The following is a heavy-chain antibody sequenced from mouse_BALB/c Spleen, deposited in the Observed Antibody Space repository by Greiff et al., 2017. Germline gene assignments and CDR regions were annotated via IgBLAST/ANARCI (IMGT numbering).Heavy chain of an antibody. V-gene: IGHV2-9*02. J-gene: IGHJ3*01. Sequence: QVHVKQSGPGLVAPSQSLSITCTVSGFSLTSYGVHWVRQPPGKGLEWLGVIWAGGSTNYNSALMSRLSISKDNSKSQVFLKMNSLQTDDTAMYYCARDRNDYGSYWGQGTLVTVSA. CDR3: ARDRNDYGSY. CDR1: GFSLTSYG. D-gene: IGHD2-4*01. CDR2: IWAGGST.